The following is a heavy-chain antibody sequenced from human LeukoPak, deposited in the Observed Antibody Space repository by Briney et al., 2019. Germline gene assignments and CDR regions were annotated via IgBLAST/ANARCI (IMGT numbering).Heavy chain of an antibody. CDR2: IYYSGST. V-gene: IGHV4-39*07. Sequence: LSETLSLTCTVSGGSISSSRYYWGWIRQPPGKGLEWIGSIYYSGSTYYNPSLKSRVTISVDTSKNQFSLKLSSVTAADTAVYYCARTVGTFWDNWFDPWGQGTLVTVSS. CDR3: ARTVGTFWDNWFDP. D-gene: IGHD7-27*01. CDR1: GGSISSSRYY. J-gene: IGHJ5*02.